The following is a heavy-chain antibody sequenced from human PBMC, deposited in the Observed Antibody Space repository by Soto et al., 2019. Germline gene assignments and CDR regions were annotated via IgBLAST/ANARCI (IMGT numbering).Heavy chain of an antibody. J-gene: IGHJ6*02. Sequence: SVKVSCKASGGTFSSYAISWVRQAPGQGLEWMGGIIPIFGTANYAQKFQGRVTITADESTSTAYMELSSLRSEDTAVYYCARSSSEWLVRNYGMDVWGQGTTVTVSS. D-gene: IGHD6-19*01. CDR1: GGTFSSYA. V-gene: IGHV1-69*13. CDR3: ARSSSEWLVRNYGMDV. CDR2: IIPIFGTA.